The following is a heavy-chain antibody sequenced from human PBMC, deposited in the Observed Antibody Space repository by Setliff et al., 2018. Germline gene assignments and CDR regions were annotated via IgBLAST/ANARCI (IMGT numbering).Heavy chain of an antibody. CDR1: GFTFSTYA. CDR2: ISGSGSSA. Sequence: LRLSCAASGFTFSTYAVSWVRQAPGKGLEWVSSISGSGSSAYYADSVKGRFTISRDNSKDTLYLQMNSLRAEDTAVYYCAKYRYYGSGTIINYFDYWGQGTLVTVSS. J-gene: IGHJ4*02. V-gene: IGHV3-23*01. D-gene: IGHD3-10*01. CDR3: AKYRYYGSGTIINYFDY.